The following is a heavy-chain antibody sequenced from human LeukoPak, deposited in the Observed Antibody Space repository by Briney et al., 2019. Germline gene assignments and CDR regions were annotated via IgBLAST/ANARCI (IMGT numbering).Heavy chain of an antibody. D-gene: IGHD6-13*01. CDR1: GFTFDDYW. J-gene: IGHJ5*02. V-gene: IGHV3-7*03. CDR2: INQDGSEK. CDR3: AKDSKVAAGKNH. Sequence: GGSLRLSCGASGFTFDDYWMSWVRQAPGQGLEWVANINQDGSEKYYLDSAKGRFTISRDNARNSLYLQVNSLRAEDTAIYYCAKDSKVAAGKNHWGQGTLVTVSS.